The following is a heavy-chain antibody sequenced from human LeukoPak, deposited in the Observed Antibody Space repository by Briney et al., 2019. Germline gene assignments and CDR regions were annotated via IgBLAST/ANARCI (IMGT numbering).Heavy chain of an antibody. Sequence: SETLSLTCAVYGGSFSGYYWSWIRQPPGKGLEWIGEINHSGSTNYNPSLKSRVTISVDTSKNQLSLKLSSVTAADTAVYYCARDPEPLAFYGMDVWGQGTTVTVSS. CDR1: GGSFSGYY. V-gene: IGHV4-34*01. CDR2: INHSGST. CDR3: ARDPEPLAFYGMDV. J-gene: IGHJ6*02.